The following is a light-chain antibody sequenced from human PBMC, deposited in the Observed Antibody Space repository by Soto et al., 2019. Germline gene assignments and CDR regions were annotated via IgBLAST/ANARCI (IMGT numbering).Light chain of an antibody. J-gene: IGKJ4*01. CDR3: KQYGSSPLT. CDR1: QSVSSSY. CDR2: GAS. V-gene: IGKV3-20*01. Sequence: EIVLTQSPGTLSLSPGERATLSSRASQSVSSSYLAWYQQKPGQAPRLLIYGASSRATGIPDRFSGSGSGKDFTLTISKLEPEDFAVYYCKQYGSSPLTFGGGTKVEIK.